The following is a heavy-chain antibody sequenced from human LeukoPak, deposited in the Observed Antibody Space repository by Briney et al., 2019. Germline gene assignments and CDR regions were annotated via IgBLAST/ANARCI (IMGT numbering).Heavy chain of an antibody. CDR2: IYSGGNT. J-gene: IGHJ4*02. D-gene: IGHD6-13*01. V-gene: IGHV3-53*01. CDR3: ARNYREGSSWAYYFDY. CDR1: GFTVSSNY. Sequence: GGSLILSCVASGFTVSSNYVSWVRQAPGKGLEWVSIIYSGGNTYYADSLKGRFTISRDNSYNTLYLQMNSLRAEDTAVYYCARNYREGSSWAYYFDYWGQGTLVTVSS.